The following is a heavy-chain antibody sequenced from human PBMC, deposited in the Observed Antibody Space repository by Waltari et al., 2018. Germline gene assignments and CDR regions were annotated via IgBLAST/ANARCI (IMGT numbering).Heavy chain of an antibody. Sequence: QVQLVQSGAEVKKPGASVKVSCKASGYTFTSYDINWVRQATGQGLEWMGWMNPNSGNTGYAQKFQGRVTITRNTSISTAYMELSSLRSEDTAVYYCARGGEGLAADERENWFDPWGQGTLVTVSS. D-gene: IGHD6-13*01. CDR1: GYTFTSYD. CDR2: MNPNSGNT. V-gene: IGHV1-8*01. CDR3: ARGGEGLAADERENWFDP. J-gene: IGHJ5*02.